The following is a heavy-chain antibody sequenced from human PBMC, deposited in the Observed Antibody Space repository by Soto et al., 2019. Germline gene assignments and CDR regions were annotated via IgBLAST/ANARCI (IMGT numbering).Heavy chain of an antibody. D-gene: IGHD7-27*01. V-gene: IGHV4-4*02. J-gene: IGHJ6*02. Sequence: QVQLQQSGTGLVKPLGPLSLTCGVSGDSITTYKWWTWVRQTPGKGLEWIGEIYDSGNTRYNPSRKSRGTISKDTSKNARSLKLNSVTVADTAVYYCATCQLGEYYYAMDIWGQGTTVTVSS. CDR1: GDSITTYKW. CDR2: IYDSGNT. CDR3: ATCQLGEYYYAMDI.